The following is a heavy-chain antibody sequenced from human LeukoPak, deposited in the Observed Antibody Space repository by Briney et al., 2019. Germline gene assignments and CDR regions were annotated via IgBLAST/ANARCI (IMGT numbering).Heavy chain of an antibody. CDR3: AKYPVHILTGHYTTFDY. J-gene: IGHJ4*02. V-gene: IGHV3-23*01. CDR2: ISGTSGST. Sequence: GGSLRLSCAASGFTFSSYSMTWVRQAPGRGLEWVSAISGTSGSTYYANSVKGRFTISRDNSKNTLYLQMNSLRAEDTALYYCAKYPVHILTGHYTTFDYWGQGTLVTVSS. CDR1: GFTFSSYS. D-gene: IGHD3-9*01.